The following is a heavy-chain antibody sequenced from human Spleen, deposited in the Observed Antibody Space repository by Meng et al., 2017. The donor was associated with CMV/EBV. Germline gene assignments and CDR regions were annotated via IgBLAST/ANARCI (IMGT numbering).Heavy chain of an antibody. CDR2: INHSGST. D-gene: IGHD5-18*01. CDR3: ARMPMGIAMNWFDP. J-gene: IGHJ5*02. Sequence: VSGGSYGGYCWRWIRRPPGEGLEWFGDINHSGSTNYNPSLKSRVSISADTSKKQFSLRLSYVTAADTAVYYCARMPMGIAMNWFDPWGQGTLVTVSS. V-gene: IGHV4-34*01. CDR1: GGSYGGYC.